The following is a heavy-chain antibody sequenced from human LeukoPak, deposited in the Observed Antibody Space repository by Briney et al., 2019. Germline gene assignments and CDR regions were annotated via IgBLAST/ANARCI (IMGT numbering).Heavy chain of an antibody. CDR1: GDSVSSSNYY. V-gene: IGHV4-39*01. CDR3: ARFRGYSYGP. CDR2: LYYDGRT. D-gene: IGHD5-18*01. J-gene: IGHJ5*02. Sequence: SETLSLTCTVFGDSVSSSNYYWAWFRQPPGKGLDWIGSLYYDGRTYYSPSLESRVTVSVDTSKNQFALKLTSVTAADTAVYYCARFRGYSYGPWGQGTLVTVSS.